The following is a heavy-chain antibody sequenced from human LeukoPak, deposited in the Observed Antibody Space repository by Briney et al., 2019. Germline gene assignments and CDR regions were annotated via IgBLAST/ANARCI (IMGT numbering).Heavy chain of an antibody. D-gene: IGHD6-13*01. CDR3: AREPSSSWYGDGYFDY. CDR1: GFTFSNAW. J-gene: IGHJ4*02. CDR2: IKQDGSEK. Sequence: PGGSLRLSCAASGFTFSNAWMSWVRQAPGKGLEWVANIKQDGSEKYYVDSVKGRFTISRDNAKNSLYLQMNSLRAEDTAVYYCAREPSSSWYGDGYFDYWGQGTLVTVSS. V-gene: IGHV3-7*01.